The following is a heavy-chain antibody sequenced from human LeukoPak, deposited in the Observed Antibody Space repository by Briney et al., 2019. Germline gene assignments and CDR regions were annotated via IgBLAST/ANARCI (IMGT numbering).Heavy chain of an antibody. V-gene: IGHV5-51*01. D-gene: IGHD5-18*01. CDR3: ARTETAEHYYYYGMDV. CDR1: GYSFTSYW. J-gene: IGHJ6*04. Sequence: GESLKISCKGSGYSFTSYWIGWVRQMPGKGLEWMGVIYPGDSDTRYSPSFQGQVTISADKSISTAYLQWSSLKASDTAMYYCARTETAEHYYYYGMDVWGKGTTVTVSS. CDR2: IYPGDSDT.